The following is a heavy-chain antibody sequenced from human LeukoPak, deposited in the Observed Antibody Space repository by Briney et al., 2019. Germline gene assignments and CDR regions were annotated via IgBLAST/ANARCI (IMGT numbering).Heavy chain of an antibody. CDR2: ISSSSSYI. D-gene: IGHD3-22*01. CDR1: GFTFSIYG. Sequence: GGTLRLSCAASGFTFSIYGMNWVRQAPGKGLEWVSSISSSSSYIYYADSVKGRFTISRDNAKNSPYLQMNSLRAEDTAVYYCATTDYYDSSGYAFDIWGQGTMVTVSS. J-gene: IGHJ3*02. V-gene: IGHV3-21*01. CDR3: ATTDYYDSSGYAFDI.